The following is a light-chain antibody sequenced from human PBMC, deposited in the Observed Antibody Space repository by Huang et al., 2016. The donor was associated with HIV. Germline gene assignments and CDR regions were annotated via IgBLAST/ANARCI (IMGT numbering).Light chain of an antibody. CDR1: QTINNF. CDR3: QQSYSTPGT. V-gene: IGKV1-39*01. J-gene: IGKJ5*01. CDR2: AAS. Sequence: DIQMTQSPSSLSASVGDRVTITCRASQTINNFLKWYQQRPGKAPNLLIYAASTLQSGVPSRFSGDGSGTVFTLTISGLQPDDFATYYCQQSYSTPGTFGQGTRLEIK.